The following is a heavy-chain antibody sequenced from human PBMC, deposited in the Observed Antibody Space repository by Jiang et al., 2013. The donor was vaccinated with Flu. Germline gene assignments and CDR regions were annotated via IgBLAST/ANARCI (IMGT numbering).Heavy chain of an antibody. CDR2: IYYSGST. CDR1: GGSISSSSYY. V-gene: IGHV4-39*01. CDR3: AVGYSPYYFDY. J-gene: IGHJ4*02. D-gene: IGHD6-13*01. Sequence: GPGLVKPSETLSLTCSVSGGSISSSSYYWGWIRQPPGKGLEWIAYIYYSGSTYYKPSLKSRVTISVDTSKNQFSLKLSSVTAADTAVYYCAVGYSPYYFDYWGQGTLVTSPQ.